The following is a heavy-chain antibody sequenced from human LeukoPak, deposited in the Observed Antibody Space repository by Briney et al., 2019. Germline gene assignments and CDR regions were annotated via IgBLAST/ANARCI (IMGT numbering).Heavy chain of an antibody. D-gene: IGHD3-10*01. CDR3: AALWFGELFAFDY. CDR2: ISSSSSYI. V-gene: IGHV3-21*01. J-gene: IGHJ4*02. CDR1: GFTFSSYS. Sequence: GGSLRLSCAASGFTFSSYSMNWVRQAPGKGLEWVSSISSSSSYIYYADSVKGRFTISRDNAKNSLYLQMNSLRAEDTAVYYCAALWFGELFAFDYWGQGTLVTVSS.